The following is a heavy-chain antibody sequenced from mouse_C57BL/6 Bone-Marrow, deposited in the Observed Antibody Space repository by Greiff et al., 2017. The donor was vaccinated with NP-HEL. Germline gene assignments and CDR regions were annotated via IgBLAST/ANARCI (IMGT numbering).Heavy chain of an antibody. CDR2: INPGSGGT. CDR1: GYAFTNYL. D-gene: IGHD2-3*01. CDR3: AREGDGYSVAY. Sequence: QVQLQQSGAELVRPGTSVKVSCKASGYAFTNYLIEWVKQRPGQGLEWIGVINPGSGGTNYNEKFKGKATLTADKSSSTAYMQLSSLTSEDSAVYFCAREGDGYSVAYWGQGTLVTVSA. J-gene: IGHJ3*01. V-gene: IGHV1-54*01.